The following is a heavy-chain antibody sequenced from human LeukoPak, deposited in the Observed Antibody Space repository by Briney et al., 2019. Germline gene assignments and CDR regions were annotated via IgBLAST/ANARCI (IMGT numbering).Heavy chain of an antibody. J-gene: IGHJ6*03. CDR2: INWNGGST. V-gene: IGHV3-20*04. CDR3: ARYSYYDFWSSYMDV. Sequence: GGSLRLSCAASGFTFDDYGMSWVRQAPGKGLEWVSGINWNGGSTGYADSVKGRFTISRDNAKNSLYLQMNSLRAEDTALYYCARYSYYDFWSSYMDVWGKGTTVTVSS. D-gene: IGHD3-3*01. CDR1: GFTFDDYG.